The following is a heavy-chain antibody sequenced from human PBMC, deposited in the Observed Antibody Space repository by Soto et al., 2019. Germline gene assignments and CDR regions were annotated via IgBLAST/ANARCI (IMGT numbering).Heavy chain of an antibody. V-gene: IGHV2-70*13. CDR1: GFSLNTTTMS. CDR2: IDWDGDT. CDR3: ARTEARMTIFGGPYHYYRLEV. Sequence: SVPTLVNPTQTLTLTCSFSGFSLNTTTMSVTWIRQPPGKALEWLALIDWDGDTFYSTSLKPRLTISRDTSKNQVVLTMTNMEPVDTGTYYCARTEARMTIFGGPYHYYRLEVWGKGTKVTVSS. D-gene: IGHD3-3*01. J-gene: IGHJ6*04.